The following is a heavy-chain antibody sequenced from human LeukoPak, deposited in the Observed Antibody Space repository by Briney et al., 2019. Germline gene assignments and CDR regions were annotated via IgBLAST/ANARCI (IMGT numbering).Heavy chain of an antibody. J-gene: IGHJ4*02. V-gene: IGHV1-2*02. CDR1: GYTFTGYY. CDR2: INPNSGGT. Sequence: ASVKVSCKASGYTFTGYYMHWVRQAPGQGLEWMGWINPNSGGTNYAQKFQGRVTMTRDTSISTAYMELSRLRSDDTAVYYCAREPAAAGTGDYWGQGTLVTVSS. D-gene: IGHD6-13*01. CDR3: AREPAAAGTGDY.